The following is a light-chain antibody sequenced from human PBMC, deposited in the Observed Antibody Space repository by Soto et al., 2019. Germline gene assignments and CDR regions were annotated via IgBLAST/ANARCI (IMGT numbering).Light chain of an antibody. CDR2: DAS. J-gene: IGKJ5*01. CDR3: LERSYWPRTT. Sequence: NVFAQVPSTLSFSPGERATRSCRASQSVAHYLAWYQQKPGQAPTLLVYDASNRATGIPARFSGSGSGTDFTLTISSLEPEDFAVYYCLERSYWPRTTFGQGTRLEIK. V-gene: IGKV3-11*01. CDR1: QSVAHY.